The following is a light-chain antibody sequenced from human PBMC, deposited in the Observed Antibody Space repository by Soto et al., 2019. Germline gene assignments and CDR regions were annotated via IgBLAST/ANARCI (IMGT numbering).Light chain of an antibody. Sequence: QYVLTQPPSVSGAPGQRVTISCTGSSSNIGAGYDVHWYQQLPGTAPKLLIYSNSNRPSGVPDRFSGSKSGTSASLAITGLQAEDEADYYCQSYDSSLSGSVFGGGTKLTVL. J-gene: IGLJ3*02. CDR2: SNS. CDR3: QSYDSSLSGSV. V-gene: IGLV1-40*01. CDR1: SSNIGAGYD.